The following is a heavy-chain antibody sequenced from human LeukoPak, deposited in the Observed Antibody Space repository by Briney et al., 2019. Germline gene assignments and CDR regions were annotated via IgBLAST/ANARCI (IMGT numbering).Heavy chain of an antibody. CDR3: ARDLRPIYQHMLRGPGAFDI. CDR2: IRYDGSSK. Sequence: PGGSLRLSCAASGFTFSSYGMDWVRQAPGKGLEWVAFIRYDGSSKYYAESVKGRFTISRDNSKLFLQMNRLRAEDTAVYYCARDLRPIYQHMLRGPGAFDIWGQGTMVTVSS. V-gene: IGHV3-30*02. D-gene: IGHD3-10*01. CDR1: GFTFSSYG. J-gene: IGHJ3*02.